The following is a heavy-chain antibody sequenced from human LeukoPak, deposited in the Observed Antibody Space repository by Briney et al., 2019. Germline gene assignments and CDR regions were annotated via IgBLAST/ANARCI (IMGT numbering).Heavy chain of an antibody. J-gene: IGHJ4*02. V-gene: IGHV3-48*03. CDR1: GFTFSSYE. Sequence: GGSLRLSCAASGFTFSSYEMNWVRQAPGKGLEWVSYISSSGSTIYYADSVKGRFTISRDNSKNTLYLQMNSLRAEDTAVYYCAREHYDILTAQRSFDYWGQGTLVTVSS. D-gene: IGHD3-9*01. CDR2: ISSSGSTI. CDR3: AREHYDILTAQRSFDY.